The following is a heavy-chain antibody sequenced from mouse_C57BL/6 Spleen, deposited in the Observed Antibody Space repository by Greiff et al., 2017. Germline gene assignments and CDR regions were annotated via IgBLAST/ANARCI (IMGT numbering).Heavy chain of an antibody. CDR1: GYTFTDYY. Sequence: EVQLQQSGPELVKPGASVKISCKASGYTFTDYYMNWVKQSPGKSLEWIGDINPNNGGTRYNQKFKGKATLTVDKSSSTAYMELRSLTSEDSAVXYCARGGYGSSSYYAMDYWGQGTTVTVSS. CDR2: INPNNGGT. D-gene: IGHD1-1*01. J-gene: IGHJ4*01. CDR3: ARGGYGSSSYYAMDY. V-gene: IGHV1-26*01.